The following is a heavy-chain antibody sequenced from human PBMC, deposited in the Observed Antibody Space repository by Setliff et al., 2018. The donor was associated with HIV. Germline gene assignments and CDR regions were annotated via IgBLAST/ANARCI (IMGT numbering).Heavy chain of an antibody. CDR3: ARGSYGGYFIYYFDY. V-gene: IGHV4-4*07. J-gene: IGHJ4*02. Sequence: PSETLSLTCRVSGASLQSYYWSWIRQPAGKGLQWIGRIYYVGWSKYNPSLEDRVTMSVDTSKNQFSLKLSSVTAADTAVYYCARGSYGGYFIYYFDYWGQGTLVTVSS. D-gene: IGHD5-12*01. CDR1: GASLQSYY. CDR2: IYYVGWS.